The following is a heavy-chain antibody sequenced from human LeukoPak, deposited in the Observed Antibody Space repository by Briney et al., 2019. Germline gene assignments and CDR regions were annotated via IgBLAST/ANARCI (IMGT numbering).Heavy chain of an antibody. CDR1: GFTFSSYS. V-gene: IGHV3-48*01. CDR2: ISSSCSTI. CDR3: ARYYARSSLDY. J-gene: IGHJ4*02. D-gene: IGHD6-13*01. Sequence: GGSLRLSCAASGFTFSSYSMNWVRQAPGKGLEWVSYISSSCSTIYYADSVKGRFTISRDNAKNSLYLQMNSLRVEDTAVYYCARYYARSSLDYWGQGTLVSVSS.